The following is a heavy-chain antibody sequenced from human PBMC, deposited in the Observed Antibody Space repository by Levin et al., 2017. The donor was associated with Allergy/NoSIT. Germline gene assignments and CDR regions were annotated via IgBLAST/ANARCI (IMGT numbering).Heavy chain of an antibody. D-gene: IGHD2-15*01. CDR1: GYTFTGYY. Sequence: GESLKISCKASGYTFTGYYIHWVRQAPGQGPEWMGWINPDSGVTYYAQSFQGRVTMTRDTSISTAYMELTRLRSDDTAIYYCARHTHSFFWFDPWGQGTLVTVSS. V-gene: IGHV1-2*02. J-gene: IGHJ5*02. CDR3: ARHTHSFFWFDP. CDR2: INPDSGVT.